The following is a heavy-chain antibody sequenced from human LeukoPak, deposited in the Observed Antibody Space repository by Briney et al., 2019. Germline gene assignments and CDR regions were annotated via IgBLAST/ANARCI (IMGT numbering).Heavy chain of an antibody. CDR2: IIPIFGTA. CDR1: GGTFSSYA. D-gene: IGHD5-12*01. Sequence: SSVEVSCKASGGTFSSYAISWVRQAPGQGLEWMGGIIPIFGTANYAQKFQGRVTITADKSTSTAYMELSSLRSEDTAVYYCAGGDIVAYYFDYWGQGTLVTVSS. J-gene: IGHJ4*02. V-gene: IGHV1-69*06. CDR3: AGGDIVAYYFDY.